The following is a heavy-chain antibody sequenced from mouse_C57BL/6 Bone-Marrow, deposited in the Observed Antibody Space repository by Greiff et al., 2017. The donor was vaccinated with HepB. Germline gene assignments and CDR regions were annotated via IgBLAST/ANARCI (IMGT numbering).Heavy chain of an antibody. Sequence: LVESGAELARPGASVKLSCKASGYTFPSYGISWVKQRPGQGLEWIGEIYPRSGNTYYNEKFKGKATLTADKSSSTAYMELRSLTSESSSVYFCARRLVADYWGQGTTPTVSS. D-gene: IGHD1-1*01. CDR3: ARRLVADY. CDR2: IYPRSGNT. J-gene: IGHJ2*01. V-gene: IGHV1-81*01. CDR1: GYTFPSYG.